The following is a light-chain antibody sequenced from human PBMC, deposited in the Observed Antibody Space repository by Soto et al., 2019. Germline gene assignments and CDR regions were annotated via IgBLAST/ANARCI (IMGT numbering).Light chain of an antibody. V-gene: IGKV3-20*01. Sequence: EIVMTQSPATLSVSPGERATFSCRASQSVSSNLAWYQQKPGQAPRLLIYGASNRATGIPDRFSGSGFGTDFTLTIKRLESEDFAVYYCQQYGRLPLTFGGGTKVDIK. J-gene: IGKJ4*01. CDR3: QQYGRLPLT. CDR1: QSVSSN. CDR2: GAS.